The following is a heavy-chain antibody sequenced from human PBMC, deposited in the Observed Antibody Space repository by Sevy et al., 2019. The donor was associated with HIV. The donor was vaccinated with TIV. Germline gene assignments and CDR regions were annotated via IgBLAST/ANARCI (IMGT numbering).Heavy chain of an antibody. CDR2: IKQDESEK. Sequence: GGSLRLSCAASGFTFTDYWMSWVRQTPGKGLEWVATIKQDESEKYYVDSVKGRFAISRDNDKNSVSLQMNGLRVEDAALYYCAREVGGFNWRPYYFDSCGQGTLVTVSS. CDR3: AREVGGFNWRPYYFDS. V-gene: IGHV3-7*01. CDR1: GFTFTDYW. J-gene: IGHJ4*02. D-gene: IGHD3-3*01.